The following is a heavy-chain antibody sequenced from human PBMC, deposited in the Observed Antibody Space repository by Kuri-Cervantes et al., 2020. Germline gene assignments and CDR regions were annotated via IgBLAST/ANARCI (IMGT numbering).Heavy chain of an antibody. Sequence: GESLKISCTVSGFTFSSYAMSWVRQAPGKGLEWVSAISGSGGSTYYADSVKGRFTISRDNSKNTLYVQMNSLRAEDTAVYYCARVLYGGDSFWYIDLWGRGTLVTVSS. V-gene: IGHV3-23*01. CDR2: ISGSGGST. D-gene: IGHD4-23*01. CDR1: GFTFSSYA. J-gene: IGHJ2*01. CDR3: ARVLYGGDSFWYIDL.